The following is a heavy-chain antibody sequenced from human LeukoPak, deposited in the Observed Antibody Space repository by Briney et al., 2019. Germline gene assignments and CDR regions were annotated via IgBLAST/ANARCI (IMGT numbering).Heavy chain of an antibody. CDR3: ARLNWVPGSTWPKIDS. CDR1: RGSISSYY. D-gene: IGHD6-13*01. Sequence: PSETLSPTCTVTRGSISSYYWSWVRQPPGKGLERIGNIYYSGSTNYNPSLKSRVTISLDTSKNQFSLNLSSVTAADTAVYYCARLNWVPGSTWPKIDSWGQGTLVTVSS. J-gene: IGHJ4*02. V-gene: IGHV4-59*08. CDR2: IYYSGST.